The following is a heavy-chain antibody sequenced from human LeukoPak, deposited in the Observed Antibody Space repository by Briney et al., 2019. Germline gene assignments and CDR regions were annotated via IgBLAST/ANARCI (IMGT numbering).Heavy chain of an antibody. CDR1: GFTFSSYA. CDR3: ARGRWLQSMFYFDY. J-gene: IGHJ4*02. D-gene: IGHD5-24*01. CDR2: ISDSGDST. V-gene: IGHV3-23*01. Sequence: GGSLRLSCVASGFTFSSYAMNWVRQAPGKGLDWVSGISDSGDSTYYADSVKGRFTISRDISKNTLYLQMTSLRAEDTAVYYCARGRWLQSMFYFDYWGQGTLVTVSS.